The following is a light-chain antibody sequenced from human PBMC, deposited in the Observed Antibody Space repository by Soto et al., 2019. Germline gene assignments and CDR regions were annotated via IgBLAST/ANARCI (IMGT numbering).Light chain of an antibody. J-gene: IGLJ1*01. CDR2: EVS. CDR1: SSDVGGYNF. Sequence: QSALTQPPSASGSPGQSVTISCTGTSSDVGGYNFVSWYQQHPGKAPKLMIYEVSKRPSGVPDRFPGSKSGNTASLTVSGLQAEDEADYYCSSYAGTKLFVFGSGTKVTVL. CDR3: SSYAGTKLFV. V-gene: IGLV2-8*01.